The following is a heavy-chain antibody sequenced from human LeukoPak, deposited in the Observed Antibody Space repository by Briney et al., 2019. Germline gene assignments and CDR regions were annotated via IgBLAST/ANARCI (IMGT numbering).Heavy chain of an antibody. CDR1: GYTFTGYY. J-gene: IGHJ4*02. CDR2: ISAYNGNT. CDR3: ARGPPVSRLEGVIVIPYY. D-gene: IGHD3-16*02. V-gene: IGHV1-18*04. Sequence: ASVKVSCKASGYTFTGYYMHWVRQAPGQGLEWMGWISAYNGNTNYAQKLQGRVTMTTDTSTSTAYMELRSLGSDDTAVYYCARGPPVSRLEGVIVIPYYWGQGTLVTVSS.